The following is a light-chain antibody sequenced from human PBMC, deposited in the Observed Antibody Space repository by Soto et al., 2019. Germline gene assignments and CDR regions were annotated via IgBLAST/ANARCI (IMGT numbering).Light chain of an antibody. CDR1: QSVSNN. CDR2: DAS. J-gene: IGKJ1*01. Sequence: ILMTQSPATLSVSPGERATLSCRASQSVSNNLAWYQQKPGQAPRLLIYDASNRATGIPARFSGSGSGTEFTPPSIGLQSDDFAVYYCQQYNNWPPWTLGPGTKVEIK. V-gene: IGKV3-15*01. CDR3: QQYNNWPPWT.